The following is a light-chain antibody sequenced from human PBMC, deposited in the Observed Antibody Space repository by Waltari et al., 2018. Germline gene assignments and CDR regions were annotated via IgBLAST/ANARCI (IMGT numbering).Light chain of an antibody. CDR3: AAWDDSLNGWV. Sequence: QSVLTPPPSASGTPGQRVTIPCSGSSSTIRSNNVNWYQQPPGTAPKLLIYSNNQRPSGVPDRFSGSKSGTSASLAISGLQSEDEADYYCAAWDDSLNGWVFGGGTKLTVL. J-gene: IGLJ3*02. V-gene: IGLV1-44*01. CDR2: SNN. CDR1: SSTIRSNN.